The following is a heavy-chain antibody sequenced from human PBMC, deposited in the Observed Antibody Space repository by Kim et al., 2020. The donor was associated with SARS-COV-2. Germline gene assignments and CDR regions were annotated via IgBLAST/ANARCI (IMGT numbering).Heavy chain of an antibody. Sequence: ESVKGRFTISRDNAKNSLYLQMNSLRAEDTAVYYCARDVPIAVAGSAFDIWGQGTMVTVSS. D-gene: IGHD6-19*01. CDR3: ARDVPIAVAGSAFDI. V-gene: IGHV3-21*01. J-gene: IGHJ3*02.